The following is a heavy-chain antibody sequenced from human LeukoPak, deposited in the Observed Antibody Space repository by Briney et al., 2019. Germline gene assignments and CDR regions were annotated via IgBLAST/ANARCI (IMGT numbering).Heavy chain of an antibody. CDR2: IYYSGST. CDR3: GSTNYNPSLKSRVTISLDTSKNQFSLKLSSVTAADTAVYYCARRPDAYNYHYYSMYV. CDR1: GGSISSYY. J-gene: IGHJ6*02. D-gene: IGHD3-10*01. Sequence: SETLSLTCTVCGGSISSYYGSWIRQPPEEGLEWIGHIYYSGSTNYNPSLKSRVNISLDKPQNQPSLNLAAVTAADTAVYYSGSTNYNPSLKSRVTISLDTSKNQFSLKLSSVTAADTAVYYCARRPDAYNYHYYSMYVWGQGATVTVSS. V-gene: IGHV4-59*01.